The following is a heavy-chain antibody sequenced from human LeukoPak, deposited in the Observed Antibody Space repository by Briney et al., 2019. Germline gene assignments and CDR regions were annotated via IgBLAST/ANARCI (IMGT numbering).Heavy chain of an antibody. CDR2: ISGSGGST. V-gene: IGHV3-23*01. J-gene: IGHJ3*02. Sequence: GGSLRLSCAASGFTFSSYGMSWVRQAPGKGLEWVSAISGSGGSTYYADSVKGRFTISRDNSKNTLYLQINSLRAEDAAVYYCAKDAPYYYDSSGYGGAFDIWGQGTMVTVSS. CDR3: AKDAPYYYDSSGYGGAFDI. D-gene: IGHD3-22*01. CDR1: GFTFSSYG.